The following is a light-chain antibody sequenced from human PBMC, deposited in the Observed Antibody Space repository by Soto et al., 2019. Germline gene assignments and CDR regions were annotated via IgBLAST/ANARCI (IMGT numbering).Light chain of an antibody. CDR1: QSVSSN. Sequence: EIVMTQSPAPLSVSPGERATLSCMASQSVSSNLAWYQQKPGQAPRLLIYGASTRATGIPARFSGSGSGTEFTLTISSLQSEDFAVYYCQQYNNWPRTFGQGTKVDI. V-gene: IGKV3-15*01. J-gene: IGKJ1*01. CDR2: GAS. CDR3: QQYNNWPRT.